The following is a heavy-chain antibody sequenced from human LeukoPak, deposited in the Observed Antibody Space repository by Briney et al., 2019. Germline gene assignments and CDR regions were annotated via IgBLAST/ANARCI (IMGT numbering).Heavy chain of an antibody. V-gene: IGHV3-23*01. D-gene: IGHD2/OR15-2a*01. CDR2: ISGSGGAT. Sequence: GGSLRLSCAASGFTFSSYGMSWVRQAPGKGLEWVSGISGSGGATYYADSVKGRFTVSRDNSKNTLYLQMNSLRAEDTAIYYCAKNRGAPLWGQGTLVTVSS. CDR1: GFTFSSYG. J-gene: IGHJ4*02. CDR3: AKNRGAPL.